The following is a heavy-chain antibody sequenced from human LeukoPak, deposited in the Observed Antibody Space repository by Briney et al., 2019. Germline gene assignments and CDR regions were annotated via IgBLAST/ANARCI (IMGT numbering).Heavy chain of an antibody. D-gene: IGHD3-22*01. J-gene: IGHJ4*02. CDR1: GYTFTSYA. CDR3: ARSITMIVVVRYYFDY. V-gene: IGHV1-3*01. CDR2: INAGNGNT. Sequence: GASVNVSCKASGYTFTSYAMHWVRQAPGQRLEWMGWINAGNGNTKYSQKFQGRVTITRDTSASTAYMELSSLRSEDTAVYYCARSITMIVVVRYYFDYWGQGTLVTVSS.